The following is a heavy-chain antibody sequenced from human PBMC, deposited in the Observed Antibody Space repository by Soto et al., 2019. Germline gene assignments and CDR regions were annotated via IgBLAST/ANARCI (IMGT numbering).Heavy chain of an antibody. Sequence: ASVKVSCQASGYTLTSYGISWVRQAPGQGLEWMGWISANSGNTGYAQKLQGRVTMTRNTSISTAYMELSSLRSEDTAVYYCARAVRIFGDYYMDVWGKGTTVTVSS. D-gene: IGHD3-3*01. CDR2: ISANSGNT. V-gene: IGHV1-8*02. CDR1: GYTLTSYG. J-gene: IGHJ6*03. CDR3: ARAVRIFGDYYMDV.